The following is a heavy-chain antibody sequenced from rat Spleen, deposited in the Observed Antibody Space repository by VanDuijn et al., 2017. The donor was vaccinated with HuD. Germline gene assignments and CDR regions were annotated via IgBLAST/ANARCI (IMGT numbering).Heavy chain of an antibody. Sequence: EVQLVESGGGLVQPGRSLKLSCAVSGFTFKNYVMAWVRQAPTKGLEWVAAFSYDGFTTYYRDSVKGRFTISRDNAKSTLYLQMDSLRSEDTATYYCATRDKNWGYWGQGVMVTVSS. CDR1: GFTFKNYV. V-gene: IGHV5-29*01. CDR2: FSYDGFTT. J-gene: IGHJ2*01. D-gene: IGHD5-1*01. CDR3: ATRDKNWGY.